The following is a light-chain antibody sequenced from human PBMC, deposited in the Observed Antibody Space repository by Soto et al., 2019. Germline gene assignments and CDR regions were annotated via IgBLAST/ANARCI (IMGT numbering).Light chain of an antibody. Sequence: QAVVTQPPSVSGAPGQRVTISCTGSSSNIGAGYDVHWYQQLPGTAPKLLIYGNSNRPSGVPDRVSGSKSGTSASLAITGLQAEDEAEYYCQSYDSSLSALYVFGTGTKLTVL. CDR1: SSNIGAGYD. V-gene: IGLV1-40*01. CDR3: QSYDSSLSALYV. J-gene: IGLJ1*01. CDR2: GNS.